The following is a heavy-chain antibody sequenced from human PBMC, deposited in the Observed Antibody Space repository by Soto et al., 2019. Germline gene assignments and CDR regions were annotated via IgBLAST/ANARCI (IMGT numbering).Heavy chain of an antibody. CDR1: GFTFSSYS. D-gene: IGHD2-2*01. V-gene: IGHV3-48*01. CDR2: ISSSSSTI. CDR3: AREYCSSTSCLNWFDP. Sequence: LRLSCAASGFTFSSYSMNWVRQAPGKGLEWVSYISSSSSTIYYADSVKGRFTISRDNAKNSLYLQMNSLRAEDTAFFYCAREYCSSTSCLNWFDPWGQGTLVTVSS. J-gene: IGHJ5*02.